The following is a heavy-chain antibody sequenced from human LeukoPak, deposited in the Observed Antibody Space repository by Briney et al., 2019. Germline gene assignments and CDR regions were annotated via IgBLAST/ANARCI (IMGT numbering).Heavy chain of an antibody. D-gene: IGHD3-10*01. V-gene: IGHV3-43*02. CDR3: AKDRLYGSGSYYFDY. CDR2: TSWDGGST. Sequence: GGSLRLSCAASGFTFSSYAMSWVRQAPGKGLEWVSLTSWDGGSTYYADSVKGRFTISRDNSKNSLYLQMNSLRTEDTALYYCAKDRLYGSGSYYFDYWGQGTLVTVSS. J-gene: IGHJ4*02. CDR1: GFTFSSYA.